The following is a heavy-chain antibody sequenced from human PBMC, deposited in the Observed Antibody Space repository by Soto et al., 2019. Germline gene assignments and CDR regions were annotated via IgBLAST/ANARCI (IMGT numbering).Heavy chain of an antibody. CDR3: ARSIATPGTNIDY. CDR1: GESINGYY. J-gene: IGHJ4*02. V-gene: IGHV4-59*01. Sequence: SETLSLTCTVSGESINGYYWSWIRQPPGKGLEWIGYVYFSGSNNYNPSLKSRVTISVNTSKQQVSLGLSSVTAADTAVYYCARSIATPGTNIDYWGQGTLVTVSS. CDR2: VYFSGSN. D-gene: IGHD6-13*01.